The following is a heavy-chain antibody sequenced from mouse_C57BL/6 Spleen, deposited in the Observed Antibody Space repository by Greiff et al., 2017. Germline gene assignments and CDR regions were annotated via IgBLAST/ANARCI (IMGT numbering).Heavy chain of an antibody. J-gene: IGHJ4*01. Sequence: EVQVVESGGGLVQPGGSLSLSCAASGFTFTDYYMSWVRQPPGKALEWLGFIRNKANGYTTEYSASVKGRFTISRDNSRSILYLQMNALRAEDSATYYCARYISYAMDYWGQGTSVTVSS. CDR2: IRNKANGYTT. CDR3: ARYISYAMDY. V-gene: IGHV7-3*01. CDR1: GFTFTDYY.